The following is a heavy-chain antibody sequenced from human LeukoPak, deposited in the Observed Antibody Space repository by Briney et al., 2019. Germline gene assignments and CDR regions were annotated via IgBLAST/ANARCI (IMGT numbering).Heavy chain of an antibody. Sequence: AETLSLTCAVSGYSISSGYYWGWLRQPPGKGQEWIRSIYHSGSTYYNPSLKSRVTISVDTSKNQFSLKLSSVTAEDTAVYYWATARSYYYDSSGYYPHDAFDSWGQGTMVT. D-gene: IGHD3-22*01. CDR1: GYSISSGYY. CDR2: IYHSGST. V-gene: IGHV4-38-2*01. J-gene: IGHJ3*02. CDR3: ATARSYYYDSSGYYPHDAFDS.